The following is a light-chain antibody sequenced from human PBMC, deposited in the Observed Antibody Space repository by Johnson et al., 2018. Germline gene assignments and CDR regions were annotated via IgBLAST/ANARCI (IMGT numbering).Light chain of an antibody. CDR2: ENN. V-gene: IGLV1-51*02. J-gene: IGLJ1*01. CDR1: SSNIGNNY. Sequence: QSVLTQPPSVSAAPGQKVTISCSGSSSNIGNNYVSWYQQLPGTAPKLLIYENNKRPSGIPDRFSGSKSGTSATLGVTGIQTGVEADYYCGTWDSSLSAGNVFGTCTKVTV. CDR3: GTWDSSLSAGNV.